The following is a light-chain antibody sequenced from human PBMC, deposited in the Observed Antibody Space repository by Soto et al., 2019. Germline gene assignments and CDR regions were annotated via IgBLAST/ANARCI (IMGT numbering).Light chain of an antibody. V-gene: IGKV1-39*01. CDR2: AAS. CDR1: QSISSY. CDR3: QQSYSTLFT. J-gene: IGKJ3*01. Sequence: DIQMTQSPSSLSASVGDRVTITCRASQSISSYLNWYQQKPGKAPKLLIYAASSLQSGVPSRFSGSVSGTDFTLTISSLQPEDFATYYCQQSYSTLFTFGPGTKVHLK.